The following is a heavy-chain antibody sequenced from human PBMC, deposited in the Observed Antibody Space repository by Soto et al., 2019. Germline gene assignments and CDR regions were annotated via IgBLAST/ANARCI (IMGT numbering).Heavy chain of an antibody. CDR1: GVSLSTGGVG. Sequence: QITLKESGPAVVKPTQTLTLTCTFSGVSLSTGGVGVAWIREPPGKALEWLALIYWDGDKRYSPSLERRLAVTKDTSRNQVVLTMTNMDTVDTGTYYCARLRVAATSTFDFWGQGTLVTVSS. CDR2: IYWDGDK. D-gene: IGHD1-7*01. V-gene: IGHV2-5*02. J-gene: IGHJ4*02. CDR3: ARLRVAATSTFDF.